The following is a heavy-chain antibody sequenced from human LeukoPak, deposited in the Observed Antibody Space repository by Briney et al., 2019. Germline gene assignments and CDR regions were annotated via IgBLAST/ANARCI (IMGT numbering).Heavy chain of an antibody. V-gene: IGHV3-48*03. D-gene: IGHD4-23*01. CDR2: ISSSGSTI. CDR1: GFTFSSYE. CDR3: ARFGYGGKVDY. Sequence: GGSLRLSCAASGFTFSSYEMNWVRQAPGKGLEWVSYISSSGSTIYYADSVKGRFTISRDNAKNSLFLQMNSLRAEDTALYYCARFGYGGKVDYWGQGTLVTVSS. J-gene: IGHJ4*02.